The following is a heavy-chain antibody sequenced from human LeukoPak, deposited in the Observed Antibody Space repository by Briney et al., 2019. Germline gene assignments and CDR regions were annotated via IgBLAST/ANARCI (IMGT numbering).Heavy chain of an antibody. D-gene: IGHD6-13*01. CDR3: ARAPYSRGLVRLDYYYMDV. Sequence: ASVKVSCKASGYTFSDYGITWVRQAPGQGLEWMGWISAQNEDTNYAQKFKGRVIMTTDTSTSTAYMELRSLRSDDTAVYYCARAPYSRGLVRLDYYYMDVWGKGTTVTVSS. J-gene: IGHJ6*03. CDR1: GYTFSDYG. V-gene: IGHV1-18*04. CDR2: ISAQNEDT.